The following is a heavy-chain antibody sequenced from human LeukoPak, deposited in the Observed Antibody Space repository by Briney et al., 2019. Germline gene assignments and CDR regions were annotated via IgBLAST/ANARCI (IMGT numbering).Heavy chain of an antibody. CDR3: AKRGVVIRVILVGFHKEAYYFDS. J-gene: IGHJ4*02. CDR1: GITLSNYG. D-gene: IGHD3-22*01. Sequence: GGSLRLSCAVSGITLSNYGMSWVRQAPGKGLEWVAGMSDSGGRTNYADSVKGRFTISRDNPKNTLYLQMNSLRAEDTAVYFCAKRGVVIRVILVGFHKEAYYFDSWGQGPLVTVSS. V-gene: IGHV3-23*01. CDR2: MSDSGGRT.